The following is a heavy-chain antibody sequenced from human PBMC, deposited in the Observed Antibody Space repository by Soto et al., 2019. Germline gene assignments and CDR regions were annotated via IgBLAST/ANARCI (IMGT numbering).Heavy chain of an antibody. CDR3: ARGEYYYDSSGYYRWFDP. V-gene: IGHV1-2*02. D-gene: IGHD3-22*01. J-gene: IGHJ5*02. CDR1: GGTFSSYA. CDR2: INPNSGGT. Sequence: ASVKVSCKASGGTFSSYAISWVRQAPGQGLEWMGWINPNSGGTNYAQKFQGRVTMTRDTSISTAYMELSRLRSDDTAVYYCARGEYYYDSSGYYRWFDPWGQGTLVTVSS.